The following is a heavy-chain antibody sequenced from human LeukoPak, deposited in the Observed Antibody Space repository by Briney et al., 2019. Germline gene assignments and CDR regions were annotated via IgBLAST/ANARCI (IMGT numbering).Heavy chain of an antibody. J-gene: IGHJ4*02. CDR1: GFTFNSFI. Sequence: PGGSLRPSCAASGFTFNSFIMNWVRQAPGKGLEWVSSISSAAAYMYYADSVKGRFTISRDNSKNSLYLQLNTLRAEDTAVYYCARQGRTGELDYWGQGTLVTVSS. CDR3: ARQGRTGELDY. D-gene: IGHD2-8*02. CDR2: ISSAAAYM. V-gene: IGHV3-21*01.